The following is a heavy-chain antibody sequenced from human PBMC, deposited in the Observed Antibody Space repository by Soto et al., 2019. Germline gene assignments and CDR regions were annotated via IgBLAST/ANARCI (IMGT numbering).Heavy chain of an antibody. CDR3: ARDRADPIGDYHPLFDS. V-gene: IGHV3-74*01. D-gene: IGHD2-21*01. CDR2: IKSDGTST. Sequence: AGGSLRLSCAASGFTFSSHWMHWVRQAPGKGLVWVSRIKSDGTSTSYADSVKGRFTISRDNAKNTLYLQMNSLRAEDTAVYYCARDRADPIGDYHPLFDSWGQGTLVTVSS. J-gene: IGHJ4*02. CDR1: GFTFSSHW.